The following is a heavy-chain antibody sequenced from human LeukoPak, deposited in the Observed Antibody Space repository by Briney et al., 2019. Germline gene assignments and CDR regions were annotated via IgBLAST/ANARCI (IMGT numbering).Heavy chain of an antibody. V-gene: IGHV1-8*03. CDR3: ARVTMYRGYDY. CDR1: GYTFTSYD. Sequence: ASVKVSCKASGYTFTSYDINWVRQATGQGPEWMGWMNPNSGNTGYAQKFQGRVTITRNTSISTAYMELSSLRSEDTAVYYCARVTMYRGYDYWGQGTLVTVSS. D-gene: IGHD4/OR15-4a*01. CDR2: MNPNSGNT. J-gene: IGHJ4*02.